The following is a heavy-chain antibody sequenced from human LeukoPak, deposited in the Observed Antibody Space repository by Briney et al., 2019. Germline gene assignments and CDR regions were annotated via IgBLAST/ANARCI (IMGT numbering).Heavy chain of an antibody. CDR2: IYYSGST. D-gene: IGHD4-23*01. V-gene: IGHV4-59*01. J-gene: IGHJ4*02. Sequence: SETLSLTCTVSGGSISSYYWSWIRQPPGKGLEWIGYIYYSGSTNYNPSLKSRVTISVDTSKNQFSLKLSSVTAADTAVYYCASGPLVVTPSDYWGQGTLVTVSS. CDR3: ASGPLVVTPSDY. CDR1: GGSISSYY.